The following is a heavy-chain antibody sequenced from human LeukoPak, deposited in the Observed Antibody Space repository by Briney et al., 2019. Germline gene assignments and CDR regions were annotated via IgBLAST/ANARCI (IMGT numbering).Heavy chain of an antibody. Sequence: SETLSLTCTVSGGSISSSSYYWGWIRQPPGKGLEWIGSIYYSGSTYYNPSLKSRVTISVDTSKNQFSLKLSSVTAADTAVYYCARGIAAGRFDYWGQGTLVTVSS. CDR3: ARGIAAGRFDY. V-gene: IGHV4-39*07. CDR1: GGSISSSSYY. CDR2: IYYSGST. J-gene: IGHJ4*02. D-gene: IGHD6-13*01.